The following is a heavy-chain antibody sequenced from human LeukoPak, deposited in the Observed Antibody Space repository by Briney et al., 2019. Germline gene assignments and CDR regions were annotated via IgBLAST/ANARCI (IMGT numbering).Heavy chain of an antibody. J-gene: IGHJ4*02. CDR2: IYYSGST. Sequence: PSETLSLTCTVSGGSISSYYWSWIRQPPGKGLEWIGYIYYSGSTNYNPSLKSRVTISVDTSKNQFSLKLSSVTAADTAVYYCARLRWYNYYFDYWGQGTLVTVSS. V-gene: IGHV4-59*01. D-gene: IGHD4-23*01. CDR1: GGSISSYY. CDR3: ARLRWYNYYFDY.